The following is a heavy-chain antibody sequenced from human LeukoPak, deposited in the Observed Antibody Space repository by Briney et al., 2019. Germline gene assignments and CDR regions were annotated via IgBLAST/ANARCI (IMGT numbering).Heavy chain of an antibody. V-gene: IGHV4-34*01. Sequence: PSETLSLTCAVYGGSFSGYYWSWIRQPPGKGLEWIGEINHSGSTNYNPSLKSRVTISVHTSKNQFSLKLSSVTAADTAVYYCARGLSRDIVVVPAANNFDYWGQGTLVTVSS. D-gene: IGHD2-2*01. CDR1: GGSFSGYY. CDR2: INHSGST. CDR3: ARGLSRDIVVVPAANNFDY. J-gene: IGHJ4*02.